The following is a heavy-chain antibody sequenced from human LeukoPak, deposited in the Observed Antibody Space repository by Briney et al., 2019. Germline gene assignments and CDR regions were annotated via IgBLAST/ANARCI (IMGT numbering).Heavy chain of an antibody. CDR3: TIDGDCDAFDI. CDR1: GFTFSNAW. CDR2: IKSKTDGGTT. V-gene: IGHV3-15*01. D-gene: IGHD2-21*02. J-gene: IGHJ3*02. Sequence: GGSLRLSCAASGFTFSNAWMSWVRQAPGRGLEWVGRIKSKTDGGTTDYAAPVKGRFTISRDDSKNTLYLQMNSLKTEDTAVYYCTIDGDCDAFDIWGQGTMVTASS.